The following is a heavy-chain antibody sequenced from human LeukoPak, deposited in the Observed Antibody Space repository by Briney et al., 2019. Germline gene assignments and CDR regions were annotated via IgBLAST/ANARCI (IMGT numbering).Heavy chain of an antibody. Sequence: SQTLSLTCTVSGGSIRSGSNYWTWIRQPAGKGLEWIGRIYTSGTTHYNPSLKSRVTISVDTSKNQFSLKLSSVTAADTAVYYCARKGDYWGQGTLVTVSS. V-gene: IGHV4-61*02. CDR2: IYTSGTT. CDR3: ARKGDY. J-gene: IGHJ4*02. CDR1: GGSIRSGSNY.